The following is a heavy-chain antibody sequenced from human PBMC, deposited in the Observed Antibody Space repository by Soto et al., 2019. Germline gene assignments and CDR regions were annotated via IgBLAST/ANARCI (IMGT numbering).Heavy chain of an antibody. J-gene: IGHJ4*02. CDR3: ARRGYCSGGSCYPGDY. CDR1: GYNFTRYG. CDR2: ISAYNGNT. Sequence: ASGEVSCKASGYNFTRYGISWVRQAPGQGLEWMGWISAYNGNTNYAQKLQGRVTMTTDTSTSTAYMELRSLRSDDTAVYYCARRGYCSGGSCYPGDYWGQGTPVPVSS. D-gene: IGHD2-15*01. V-gene: IGHV1-18*01.